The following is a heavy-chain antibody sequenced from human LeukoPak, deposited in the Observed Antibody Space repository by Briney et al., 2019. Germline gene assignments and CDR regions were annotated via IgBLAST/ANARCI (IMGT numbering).Heavy chain of an antibody. D-gene: IGHD2-15*01. J-gene: IGHJ3*02. CDR1: GDSITSDNYF. V-gene: IGHV4-31*03. CDR3: ARAHEAARDALYI. CDR2: IDNRGDT. Sequence: SQTLSLTRTVSGDSITSDNYFWSWIRQHPGEGLEWIGYIDNRGDTYYNPSLGSRVTLSIDTSKNQFSLKLSSVTAADTAVYYCARAHEAARDALYIWGQGTMVTVSS.